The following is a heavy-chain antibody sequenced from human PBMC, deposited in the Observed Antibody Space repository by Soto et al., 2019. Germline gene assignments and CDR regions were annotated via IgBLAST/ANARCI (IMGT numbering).Heavy chain of an antibody. Sequence: GGSLRLSCAASGFTFSSYAMHWVRQAPGKGLEWVALISHDGNNKYYADSVKGRFTISRDTSKNTLYLQVSSLRDEDTAVYYCAKDHRTTVTTRGVWYFDYWGQGTLVTVSS. CDR3: AKDHRTTVTTRGVWYFDY. J-gene: IGHJ4*02. CDR2: ISHDGNNK. CDR1: GFTFSSYA. D-gene: IGHD4-17*01. V-gene: IGHV3-30*18.